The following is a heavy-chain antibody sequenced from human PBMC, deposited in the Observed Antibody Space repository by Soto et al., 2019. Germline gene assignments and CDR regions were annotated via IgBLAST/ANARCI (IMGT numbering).Heavy chain of an antibody. V-gene: IGHV1-69*13. Sequence: SLNRSRKASGGTFSSYAISWVRQAPGQGLEWMGGIIPIFGTANYAQKFQGRVTITADESTSTAYMELSSLRSEDTAVYYCAEGPTTWGYSYAKNYYYYGMDVWGQGTTVTVSS. CDR1: GGTFSSYA. CDR2: IIPIFGTA. J-gene: IGHJ6*02. D-gene: IGHD5-18*01. CDR3: AEGPTTWGYSYAKNYYYYGMDV.